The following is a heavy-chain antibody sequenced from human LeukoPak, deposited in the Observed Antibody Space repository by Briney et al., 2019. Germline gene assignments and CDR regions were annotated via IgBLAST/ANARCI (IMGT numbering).Heavy chain of an antibody. Sequence: GGSLRLSCAASGFTFSSYSMNWVRQAPGKGLEWVSYISSSSTIYYADSVKGRFTISRDNAKNSLYLQMNSLRAEDTAVYYCARDLVTIFENWFDPWGQGTLATVSS. CDR2: ISSSSTI. J-gene: IGHJ5*02. CDR1: GFTFSSYS. CDR3: ARDLVTIFENWFDP. D-gene: IGHD3-3*01. V-gene: IGHV3-48*01.